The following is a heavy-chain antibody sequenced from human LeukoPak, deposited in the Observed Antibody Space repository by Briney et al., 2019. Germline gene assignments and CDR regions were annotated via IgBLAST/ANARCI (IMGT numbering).Heavy chain of an antibody. D-gene: IGHD3/OR15-3a*01. V-gene: IGHV5-51*01. CDR2: IYPGDSDT. CDR3: ARQNDFRLDY. J-gene: IGHJ4*02. Sequence: GESLKISFKGSGYYFNNYWITWVRQMPGKGLEWMGIIYPGDSDTRYSPSLQGQVTISVDTSIGTAYLQWSSLKPSDTAIYYCARQNDFRLDYWGQGTLVTVSS. CDR1: GYYFNNYW.